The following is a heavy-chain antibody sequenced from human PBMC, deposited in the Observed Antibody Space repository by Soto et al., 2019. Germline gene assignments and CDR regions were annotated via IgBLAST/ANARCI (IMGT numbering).Heavy chain of an antibody. D-gene: IGHD2-15*01. J-gene: IGHJ4*02. V-gene: IGHV4-34*01. CDR3: ARGGGNAL. Sequence: QVQLQQWGAGLLKPSETLSLTCAVYGGSFSGYYWSWIRQPQGKGLEWIGEINHSGSTNYNPSRKSRVTISVDTSKNQFSLKLSSVTAEDTAVYYCARGGGNALWGQGTLVTVSS. CDR2: INHSGST. CDR1: GGSFSGYY.